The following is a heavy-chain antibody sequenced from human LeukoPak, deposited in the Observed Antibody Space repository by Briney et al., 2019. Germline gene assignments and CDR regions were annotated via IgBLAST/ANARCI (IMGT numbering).Heavy chain of an antibody. D-gene: IGHD4-17*01. V-gene: IGHV3-30*18. J-gene: IGHJ4*02. CDR2: ISYDGSNK. CDR3: AKVPYGDYDQDY. CDR1: GFIFSSYG. Sequence: GGSLRLSCAASGFIFSSYGMHWVRQAPGKGLEWVAVISYDGSNKYYADSVKGRFTISRDNSKHTLYLQMNSLRAEDTAVYFCAKVPYGDYDQDYWGQGTLVTVSS.